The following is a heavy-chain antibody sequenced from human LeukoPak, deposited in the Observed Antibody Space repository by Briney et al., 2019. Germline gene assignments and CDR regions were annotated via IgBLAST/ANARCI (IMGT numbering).Heavy chain of an antibody. D-gene: IGHD2-2*01. CDR1: GGTFSSYA. CDR2: IIPIFGTA. V-gene: IGHV1-69*05. Sequence: SVKVSCKASGGTFSSYAISWVRQAPGQGLEWMGGIIPIFGTANYAQKLQGRVTMTTDTSTSTAYMELRSLRSDDTAVYYCARATSNEDFDYWGQGTLVTVSS. CDR3: ARATSNEDFDY. J-gene: IGHJ4*02.